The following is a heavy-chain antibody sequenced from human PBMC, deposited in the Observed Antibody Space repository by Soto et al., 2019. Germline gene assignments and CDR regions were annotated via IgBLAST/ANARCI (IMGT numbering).Heavy chain of an antibody. CDR1: GFTFSKYW. V-gene: IGHV3-74*01. Sequence: VQLVESGVGLVQPGESLRLSCAASGFTFSKYWMHWVRQAPRKGLVWFSRIDSDGSRITYADFVKGRLTNSRDNAKNMVYLHMNSLTAEDTSVYYCVRASLVVAVATREDFWGHGTLVTVSS. CDR2: IDSDGSRI. J-gene: IGHJ4*01. CDR3: VRASLVVAVATREDF. D-gene: IGHD2-15*01.